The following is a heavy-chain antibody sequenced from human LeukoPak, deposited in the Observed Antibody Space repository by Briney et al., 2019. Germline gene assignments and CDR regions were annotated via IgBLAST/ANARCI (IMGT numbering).Heavy chain of an antibody. CDR2: IYSGGST. V-gene: IGHV3-66*04. CDR3: ASQNGGYYYDSSGYYYGYYFDH. J-gene: IGHJ4*02. CDR1: GFAVSSNH. D-gene: IGHD3-22*01. Sequence: GGSLRLSCAASGFAVSSNHMSWVRQAPGKGLEWVSVIYSGGSTYYADSVKGRFTISRDNSKNTLYLQMNSLRAEDTAVYYCASQNGGYYYDSSGYYYGYYFDHWGQGTLVTVSS.